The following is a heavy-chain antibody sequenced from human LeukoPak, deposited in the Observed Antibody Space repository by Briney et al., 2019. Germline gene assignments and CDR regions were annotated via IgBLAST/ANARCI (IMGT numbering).Heavy chain of an antibody. CDR2: IFYTGSV. J-gene: IGHJ3*02. D-gene: IGHD1-26*01. CDR1: GGPITSHY. CDR3: ARRPVARSADVFDI. Sequence: PSETLSLTCSVPGGPITSHYWNWIRQPPGKGPEWIGSIFYTGSVNYNPSLRGRIAMSTDTSKKQISLSLTSVTAADTAVYYCARRPVARSADVFDIWGHGTMVTVSS. V-gene: IGHV4-59*08.